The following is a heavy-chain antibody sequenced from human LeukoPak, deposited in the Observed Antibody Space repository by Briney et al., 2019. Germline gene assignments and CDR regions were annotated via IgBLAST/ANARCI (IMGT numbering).Heavy chain of an antibody. CDR2: IYTSGST. D-gene: IGHD3-22*01. Sequence: SETLSLTCTVSGGSISSYYWSWIRQPAGKGLEWIGRIYTSGSTNYNPSLKSRVTMSVDTSKNQFSLKLSSVTAADTAVYYCARVSGGLPLCITMIVVSPDDAFDIWGQGTMVTVSS. J-gene: IGHJ3*02. CDR1: GGSISSYY. CDR3: ARVSGGLPLCITMIVVSPDDAFDI. V-gene: IGHV4-4*07.